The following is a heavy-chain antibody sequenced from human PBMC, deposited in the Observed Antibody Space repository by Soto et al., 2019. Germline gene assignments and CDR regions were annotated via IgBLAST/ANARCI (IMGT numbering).Heavy chain of an antibody. CDR1: GYSFTTNC. CDR3: PTVRYSTFGMGV. J-gene: IGHJ6*02. CDR2: IYPGDSDT. Sequence: ESLKISCKGSGYSFTTNCIVWVRQMSGKGLEWMGIIYPGDSDTRYSPPFQGQVTISADKSINTAYLQWSSLKASDTAMYYCPTVRYSTFGMGVWGHGTAVTVSS. V-gene: IGHV5-51*01. D-gene: IGHD6-13*01.